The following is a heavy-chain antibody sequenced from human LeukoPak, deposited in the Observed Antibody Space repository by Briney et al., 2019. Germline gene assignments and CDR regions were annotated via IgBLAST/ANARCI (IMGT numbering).Heavy chain of an antibody. J-gene: IGHJ3*01. CDR1: GFTFSSYS. V-gene: IGHV3-21*01. Sequence: GGSLRLSCAASGFTFSSYSMNWVRQAPGKGLEWVSSISSSSSYIYYADSVKGRFTISRDNSKNTLYLQMNSLRAEDTAVYYCGRDISNFDVFDFGGKGTMVTVSS. CDR3: GRDISNFDVFDF. CDR2: ISSSSSYI. D-gene: IGHD4-11*01.